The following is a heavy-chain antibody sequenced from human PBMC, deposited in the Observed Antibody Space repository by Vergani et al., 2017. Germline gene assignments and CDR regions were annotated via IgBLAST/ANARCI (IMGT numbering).Heavy chain of an antibody. CDR1: GFTFSSYS. D-gene: IGHD4-23*01. J-gene: IGHJ3*02. Sequence: EVQLVESGGGLVKPGGSLRLSCAASGFTFSSYSMNWVRQAPGKGLEWVSAISGSGGSTYYADSVKGRFTISRDNSKNTLYLQMNSLRAEDTAVYYCARGPGGNPNPNDAFDIWGQGTMVTVSS. CDR2: ISGSGGST. V-gene: IGHV3-23*04. CDR3: ARGPGGNPNPNDAFDI.